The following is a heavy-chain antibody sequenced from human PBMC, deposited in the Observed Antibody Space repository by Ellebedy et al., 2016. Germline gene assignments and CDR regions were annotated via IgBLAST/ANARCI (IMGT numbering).Heavy chain of an antibody. J-gene: IGHJ4*02. D-gene: IGHD4-17*01. V-gene: IGHV4-39*07. CDR1: GGSISSSSYY. CDR3: ARTTVTSYFDY. CDR2: IYYSGST. Sequence: SETLSLTXTVSGGSISSSSYYWGWIRQPPGKGLEWIGSIYYSGSTYYNPSLKSRVTISVDTSKNQFSLKLSSVTAADTAVYYCARTTVTSYFDYWGQGTLVTVSS.